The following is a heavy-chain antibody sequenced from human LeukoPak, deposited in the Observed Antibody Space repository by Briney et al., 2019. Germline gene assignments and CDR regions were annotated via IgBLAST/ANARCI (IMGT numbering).Heavy chain of an antibody. CDR1: GYTFTGYY. V-gene: IGHV1-2*02. J-gene: IGHJ5*02. CDR3: ARDRRIAAPLKWFDP. D-gene: IGHD6-13*01. Sequence: ASVKVSCKASGYTFTGYYIHWVRQAPGQGLEWMGWINPNSGGTNYAQKLQGRVTMTRDTSISTAYMELSRLRSDDTAVYYCARDRRIAAPLKWFDPWGQGTLVTVSS. CDR2: INPNSGGT.